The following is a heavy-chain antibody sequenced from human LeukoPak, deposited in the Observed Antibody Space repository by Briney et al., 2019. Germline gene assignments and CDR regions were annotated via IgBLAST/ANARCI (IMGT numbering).Heavy chain of an antibody. Sequence: GAPVRPSYTPSRSTFTHSGVTWGPRAPGHRGKGWGWISAYNGNPNYAQKLQGRVNMTTDTFTSTAYMELRSLGSDDTAVYYWARDNPREAFEIWGQGTMVTVS. CDR1: RSTFTHSG. J-gene: IGHJ3*02. D-gene: IGHD1-14*01. CDR2: ISAYNGNP. CDR3: ARDNPREAFEI. V-gene: IGHV1-18*01.